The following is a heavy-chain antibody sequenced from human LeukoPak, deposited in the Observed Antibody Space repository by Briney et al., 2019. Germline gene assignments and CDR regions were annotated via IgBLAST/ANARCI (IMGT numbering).Heavy chain of an antibody. CDR3: ARHPVGPGGLDV. CDR1: GGSVSTGGYY. CDR2: ISYSGGT. V-gene: IGHV4-30-4*01. Sequence: SETLSLTCTVSGGSVSTGGYYWSWIRQPPGKGLEWIGYISYSGGTYYNPSLQSRVSISVDTSKNQFSLKLSSVTAADTAVYYCARHPVGPGGLDVWGQGTTVTVSS. J-gene: IGHJ6*02.